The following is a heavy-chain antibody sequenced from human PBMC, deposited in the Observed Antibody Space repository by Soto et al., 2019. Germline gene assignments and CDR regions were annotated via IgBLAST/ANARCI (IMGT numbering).Heavy chain of an antibody. CDR2: IYSGGST. J-gene: IGHJ4*02. D-gene: IGHD2-21*01. CDR3: ARDPVLKVEAAFGIL. Sequence: VQLVESGGGLVQPGGSLRLSCAASGFTVSSDYMSWVRQAPGKGLEWVSVIYSGGSTYYADSVKGRFTISRDNSKNTLYLQMNSLRAEDTAVYYCARDPVLKVEAAFGILRGQGTLVTVSS. V-gene: IGHV3-66*01. CDR1: GFTVSSDY.